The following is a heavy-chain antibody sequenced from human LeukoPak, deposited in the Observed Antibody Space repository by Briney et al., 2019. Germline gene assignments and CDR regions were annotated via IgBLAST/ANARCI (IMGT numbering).Heavy chain of an antibody. CDR3: ARVDYYDSSGYYYRGFFG. Sequence: KPSETLSLTCAVYGGSFSGYYWSWIRQPPGKGLEWIGEINHSGSTNYNPSLKSRVTISVDTSKNQFSLKLSSVTAADTAVYYCARVDYYDSSGYYYRGFFGWGQGTLVTVSS. CDR2: INHSGST. J-gene: IGHJ4*02. D-gene: IGHD3-22*01. CDR1: GGSFSGYY. V-gene: IGHV4-34*01.